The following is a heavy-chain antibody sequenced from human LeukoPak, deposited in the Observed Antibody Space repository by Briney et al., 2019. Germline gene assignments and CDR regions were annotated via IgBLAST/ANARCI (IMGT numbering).Heavy chain of an antibody. D-gene: IGHD1-26*01. CDR1: GYSISSGYY. Sequence: SETLSLTCAVSGYSISSGYYWGWIRQPPGKGLEWIGNIYHSGSTYYNPSLKSRVTISVATSKNQFSLKLSSVTAADTAVYYCARLGAVDYWGQGTLVTVSS. V-gene: IGHV4-38-2*01. CDR2: IYHSGST. CDR3: ARLGAVDY. J-gene: IGHJ4*02.